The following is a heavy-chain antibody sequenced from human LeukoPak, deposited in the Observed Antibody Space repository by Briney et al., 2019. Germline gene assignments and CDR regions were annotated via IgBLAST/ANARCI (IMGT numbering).Heavy chain of an antibody. CDR1: GFTFSNYG. D-gene: IGHD6-13*01. J-gene: IGHJ5*02. Sequence: GGSLRLSCAASGFTFSNYGMHWVRQAPGKGLEWVAVTSYDGSNKYCADSVKGRFTISRDNSKNSLYLQMNSLRAEDTAVYYCARTSKEYSSSWTPWGQGTLVTVSS. CDR2: TSYDGSNK. CDR3: ARTSKEYSSSWTP. V-gene: IGHV3-30*03.